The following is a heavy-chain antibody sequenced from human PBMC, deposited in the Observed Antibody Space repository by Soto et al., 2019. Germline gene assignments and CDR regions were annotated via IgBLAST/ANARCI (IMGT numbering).Heavy chain of an antibody. Sequence: QVQLVQSGAEVKQPGSSVKISCTASGITFNNYTFSWVRRAPGQGLEWMGRVIPLLDASNYAEKFQDRVTITADRSTSTAYMELSGLKSEDSAIYYCASGKSQMTQDRMGFYYYMDVWGKGTTITVSS. J-gene: IGHJ6*03. V-gene: IGHV1-69*08. D-gene: IGHD1-1*01. CDR3: ASGKSQMTQDRMGFYYYMDV. CDR1: GITFNNYT. CDR2: VIPLLDAS.